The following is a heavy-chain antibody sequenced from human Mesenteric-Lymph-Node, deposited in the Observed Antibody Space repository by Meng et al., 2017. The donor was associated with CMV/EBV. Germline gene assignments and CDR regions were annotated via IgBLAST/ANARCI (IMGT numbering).Heavy chain of an antibody. Sequence: GSLRLSCAVYGGSFSGYYWSWIRQPPGKGLEWIGEINHSGSTNYNPSLKSRVTISVDTSKNQFSLKLSSVTAADTAVYYCARVLRRNTIFGVVILRDGMDVWGQGTTVTVSS. CDR3: ARVLRRNTIFGVVILRDGMDV. CDR2: INHSGST. CDR1: GGSFSGYY. D-gene: IGHD3-3*01. V-gene: IGHV4-34*01. J-gene: IGHJ6*02.